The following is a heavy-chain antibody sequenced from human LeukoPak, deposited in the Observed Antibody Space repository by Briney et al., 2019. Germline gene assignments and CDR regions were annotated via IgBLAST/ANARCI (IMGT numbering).Heavy chain of an antibody. V-gene: IGHV1-69*06. CDR3: ARGRGSGSYYNGNYYYYYMDV. Sequence: GASVKVSCKASGGTFSSYAISWVRQAPGQGLEWMGGIIPIFGTANYAQKFQGRVTITADKSTSTAYMELSSLRSEDTAVYYCARGRGSGSYYNGNYYYYYMDVWGKGTTVTVSS. J-gene: IGHJ6*03. D-gene: IGHD3-10*01. CDR1: GGTFSSYA. CDR2: IIPIFGTA.